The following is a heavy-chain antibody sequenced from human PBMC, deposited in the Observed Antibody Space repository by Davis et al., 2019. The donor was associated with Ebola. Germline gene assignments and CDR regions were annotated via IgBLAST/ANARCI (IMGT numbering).Heavy chain of an antibody. V-gene: IGHV3-21*06. J-gene: IGHJ4*02. CDR1: GFTFSTYT. Sequence: GESLKISCAASGFTFSTYTMNWVRQAPGRGLEWLSSISGNSRYIYYADSVKGRFTISRDNAKNSVYLQMNSLRVEDTAVYYCAAGIIRGFSFYLDYWGQGTLFPVSS. CDR3: AAGIIRGFSFYLDY. CDR2: ISGNSRYI. D-gene: IGHD2/OR15-2a*01.